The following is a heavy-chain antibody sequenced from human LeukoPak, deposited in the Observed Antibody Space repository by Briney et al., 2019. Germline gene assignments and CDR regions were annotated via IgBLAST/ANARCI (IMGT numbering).Heavy chain of an antibody. V-gene: IGHV3-21*01. CDR1: GFTFSSYT. D-gene: IGHD3-16*01. CDR2: ISSSTSYI. CDR3: ARDFGDAIDI. J-gene: IGHJ3*02. Sequence: GGSLRLSCAASGFTFSSYTMNWVRQAPGKGLEWVSCISSSTSYIYYEDSVKGRFTISRDNAKNSVYLQMNSVRGEDTAVYYCARDFGDAIDIWGQGTMVTVSS.